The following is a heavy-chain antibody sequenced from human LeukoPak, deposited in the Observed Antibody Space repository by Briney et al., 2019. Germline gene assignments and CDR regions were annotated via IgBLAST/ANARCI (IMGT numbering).Heavy chain of an antibody. CDR3: ARAPMVRANVVDY. D-gene: IGHD4/OR15-4a*01. Sequence: PGGSLRLSCAASGFTFRNYWKHWVRQAPGKGLVWVSRTNIDGSTSTYADSVQGRFSISRDNAKNTLYLQMNSLRAEDTAVYYCARAPMVRANVVDYWGQGTLVTVSS. CDR1: GFTFRNYW. J-gene: IGHJ4*02. CDR2: TNIDGSTS. V-gene: IGHV3-74*01.